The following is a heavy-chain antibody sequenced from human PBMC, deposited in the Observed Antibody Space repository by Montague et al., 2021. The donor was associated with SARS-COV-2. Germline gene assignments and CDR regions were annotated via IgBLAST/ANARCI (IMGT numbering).Heavy chain of an antibody. Sequence: SLRLSCAASGFTFSSYAMSWVRQAPGKGLEWVSSISSSRSYIYYADSVKGRFTISRDNAKNSLYLQMNSLRAEDTAVYYCARAPGYDGTDYWGQGTLVTVSS. CDR1: GFTFSSYA. V-gene: IGHV3-21*01. D-gene: IGHD4-23*01. CDR2: ISSSRSYI. CDR3: ARAPGYDGTDY. J-gene: IGHJ4*02.